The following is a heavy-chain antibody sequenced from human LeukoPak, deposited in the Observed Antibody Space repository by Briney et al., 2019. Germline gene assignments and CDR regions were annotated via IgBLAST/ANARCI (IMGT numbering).Heavy chain of an antibody. CDR1: GFTFSNAW. V-gene: IGHV3-15*01. J-gene: IGHJ4*02. Sequence: GGSLRLSCAASGFTFSNAWMSWVRQAPGKGLEWVGRIKSKTDGGTTDYAAAVKGRFATSRDDSENTLSLQMSSLKTDDTAVYYCTRDREVAGPDSWGQGTLVTVSS. CDR2: IKSKTDGGTT. D-gene: IGHD6-19*01. CDR3: TRDREVAGPDS.